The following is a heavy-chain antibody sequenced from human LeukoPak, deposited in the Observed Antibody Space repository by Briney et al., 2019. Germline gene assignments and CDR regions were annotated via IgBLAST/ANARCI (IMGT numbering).Heavy chain of an antibody. V-gene: IGHV3-23*01. CDR1: GFTFSSYA. CDR3: AKEERVGTTNYGMDV. D-gene: IGHD1-26*01. CDR2: ISGSGGST. J-gene: IGHJ6*02. Sequence: GGSLRLSCAASGFTFSSYAMSWVRQAPGKGLEWVSKISGSGGSTYYADSVKGRFTISRDNSKNTLYLQMNSLRAEDTAVHYCAKEERVGTTNYGMDVWGQGTTVTVSS.